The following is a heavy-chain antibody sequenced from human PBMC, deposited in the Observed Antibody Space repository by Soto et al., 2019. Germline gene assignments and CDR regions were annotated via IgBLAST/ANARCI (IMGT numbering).Heavy chain of an antibody. V-gene: IGHV1-69*06. J-gene: IGHJ4*02. CDR1: GGTFSSYA. CDR3: ARGAYCSGGSCYVVARY. D-gene: IGHD2-15*01. CDR2: IIPIFGTA. Sequence: QVQLVQSGAEVKKPGSSVKVSCKASGGTFSSYAISWVRQAPGQGLEWMGGIIPIFGTANYAQKFQGRVTITAEKSTSTAYMELSSLRSEDTAVYYCARGAYCSGGSCYVVARYWGQGTLVTVSS.